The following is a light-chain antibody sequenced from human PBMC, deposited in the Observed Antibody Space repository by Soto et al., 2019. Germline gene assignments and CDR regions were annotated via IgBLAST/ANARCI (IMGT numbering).Light chain of an antibody. CDR2: GAS. J-gene: IGKJ3*01. CDR3: QQYNNWHLFT. Sequence: EIVMTQSPATLSVSPGERATLSCRASQSVSSNLAWYQQKPGQAPRLLIYGASTRATDIPGRFSGSGSGTEFTLTISSLQSEDFAVYYCQQYNNWHLFTFGPGTKVDIK. CDR1: QSVSSN. V-gene: IGKV3-15*01.